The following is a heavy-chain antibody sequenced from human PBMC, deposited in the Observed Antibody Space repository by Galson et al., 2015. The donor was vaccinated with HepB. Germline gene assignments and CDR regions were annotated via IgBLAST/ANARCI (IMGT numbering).Heavy chain of an antibody. CDR2: IYSGGST. Sequence: SLRLSCAASGFTFSSYSMNWVRQAPGKGLEWVSVIYSGGSTYYADSVKGRFTISRDNSKNTLYLQMNSLRAEDTAVYYCASSYYYDSSGYYYDAFDIWGQGTMVTVSS. V-gene: IGHV3-53*01. J-gene: IGHJ3*02. D-gene: IGHD3-22*01. CDR3: ASSYYYDSSGYYYDAFDI. CDR1: GFTFSSYS.